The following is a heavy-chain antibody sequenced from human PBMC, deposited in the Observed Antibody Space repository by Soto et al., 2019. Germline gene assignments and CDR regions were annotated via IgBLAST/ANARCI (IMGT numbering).Heavy chain of an antibody. D-gene: IGHD1-26*01. CDR1: GYTFTVYY. J-gene: IGHJ4*02. V-gene: IGHV1-2*02. Sequence: ASVKVSCKASGYTFTVYYMHWVRQAPGQGLEWMGWINPKSGGTMYPQKFQGRVTMTWDTPISTAYMALTRLRSDDTAGYYCARDLAKGGGSAGFDYWGQGTTATVSS. CDR2: INPKSGGT. CDR3: ARDLAKGGGSAGFDY.